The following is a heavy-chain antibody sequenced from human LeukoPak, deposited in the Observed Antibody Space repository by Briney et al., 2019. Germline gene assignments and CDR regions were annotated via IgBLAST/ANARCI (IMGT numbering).Heavy chain of an antibody. Sequence: GGSLRLSCAASGFTFRDFGMHWVRQAPGKGLEWVAFIRNDGSKDYYPDSVKGRFTISRDNSRTTLYLQMHSQRIEDTAVYYCVKGGSSSHNWFDPWGQGILVTVSS. D-gene: IGHD6-13*01. CDR2: IRNDGSKD. CDR3: VKGGSSSHNWFDP. CDR1: GFTFRDFG. J-gene: IGHJ5*02. V-gene: IGHV3-30*02.